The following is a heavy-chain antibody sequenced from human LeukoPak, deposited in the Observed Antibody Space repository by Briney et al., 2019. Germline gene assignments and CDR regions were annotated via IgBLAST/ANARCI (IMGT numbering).Heavy chain of an antibody. CDR3: ARGSSTVGPAAFFDY. V-gene: IGHV1-69*05. CDR2: IIPIFGTA. CDR1: GGTFSSYA. Sequence: GASVKVSCKASGGTFSSYAISWVRQAPGQGLEWMGGIIPIFGTANYAQKFQGRVTITTDESTSTAYMELSSLRSEDTAVYYCARGSSTVGPAAFFDYWGQGTLVTVSS. D-gene: IGHD2-2*01. J-gene: IGHJ4*02.